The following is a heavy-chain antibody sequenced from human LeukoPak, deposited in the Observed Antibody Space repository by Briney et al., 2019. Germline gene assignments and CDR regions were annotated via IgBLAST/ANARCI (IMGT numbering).Heavy chain of an antibody. V-gene: IGHV3-15*01. CDR1: GITFINAW. J-gene: IGHJ4*02. CDR2: IKSKTDGGAT. D-gene: IGHD1-1*01. Sequence: GGSLRLSCAASGITFINAWMSWVRQAPGKGLEWVGRIKSKTDGGATDYAAPVKGRFIISREDSQNMLYLQMDSLKTEDTAVYYCTTAGHSWGQGTLVTVSS. CDR3: TTAGHS.